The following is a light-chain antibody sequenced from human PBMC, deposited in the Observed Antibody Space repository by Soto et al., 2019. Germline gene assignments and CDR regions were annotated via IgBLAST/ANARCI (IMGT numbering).Light chain of an antibody. CDR2: DAS. CDR1: QSVSSY. Sequence: EIVLTQSPATLSLSPGERATLSCRASQSVSSYLAWYQQKPGQAPRLLIYDASVRATGIPARFSGSGSGTDFTLTISSLDPEDSAVYYCQQHLGRHTFGQGTKVEIK. CDR3: QQHLGRHT. V-gene: IGKV3-11*01. J-gene: IGKJ1*01.